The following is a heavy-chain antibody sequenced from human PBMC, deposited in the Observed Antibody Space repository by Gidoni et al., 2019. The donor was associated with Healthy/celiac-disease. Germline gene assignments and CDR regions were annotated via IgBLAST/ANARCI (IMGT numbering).Heavy chain of an antibody. J-gene: IGHJ3*02. CDR1: GGSISSYY. Sequence: QVQLQESGPGLVKPSETLSLTCTVSGGSISSYYWSWIRQPPGKGLEWIGYIYYSGSTNYNPSLKSRVTISVDTSKNQFSLKLSSVTAADTAVYYCASFYDFWSGYRVDAFDIWGQGTMVTVSS. V-gene: IGHV4-59*01. D-gene: IGHD3-3*01. CDR3: ASFYDFWSGYRVDAFDI. CDR2: IYYSGST.